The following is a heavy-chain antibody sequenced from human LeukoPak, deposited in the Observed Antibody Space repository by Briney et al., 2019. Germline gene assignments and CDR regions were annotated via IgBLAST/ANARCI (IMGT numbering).Heavy chain of an antibody. J-gene: IGHJ4*02. V-gene: IGHV4-59*01. Sequence: PSETLSLTCTVSGGSISSYYWSWIRQPPGKGLEWIGYIYYSGSTNYNPSLKSRVTISVDTSKNQFSLKLSSVTAADTAVYYCARESWSGSSGWYFDYWGQGTLVTVSS. CDR2: IYYSGST. D-gene: IGHD6-19*01. CDR3: ARESWSGSSGWYFDY. CDR1: GGSISSYY.